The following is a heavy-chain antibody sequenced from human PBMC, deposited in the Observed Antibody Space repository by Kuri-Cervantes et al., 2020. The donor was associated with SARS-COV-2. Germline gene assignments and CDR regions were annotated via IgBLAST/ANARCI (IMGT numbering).Heavy chain of an antibody. Sequence: GESLKISCAASGFTFSSYSMNWVRQAPGKGLEWVSYISSSSSTIYYADSVKGRFTISRGNAKNSLYLQMNSLRDEDTAVYYCARDQGDDSSGYYSIQYYYYGMDVWGQGTTVT. D-gene: IGHD3-22*01. CDR1: GFTFSSYS. CDR3: ARDQGDDSSGYYSIQYYYYGMDV. V-gene: IGHV3-48*02. J-gene: IGHJ6*02. CDR2: ISSSSSTI.